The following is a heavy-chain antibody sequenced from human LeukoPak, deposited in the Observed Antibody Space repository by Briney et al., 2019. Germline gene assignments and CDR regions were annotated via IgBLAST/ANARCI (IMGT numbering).Heavy chain of an antibody. D-gene: IGHD3-3*01. CDR1: GFTFSSYA. J-gene: IGHJ4*02. V-gene: IGHV3-49*04. Sequence: LPGGSLRLSSAASGFTFSSYAMSWVRQAPGKGLEWVGFIRSKAYGGTTEYAASVKGRFTISRDDSKSIAYLQMNSLKTEDTAVYYCTRLHYDFWSGYYRYFDYWGQGTLVTVSS. CDR3: TRLHYDFWSGYYRYFDY. CDR2: IRSKAYGGTT.